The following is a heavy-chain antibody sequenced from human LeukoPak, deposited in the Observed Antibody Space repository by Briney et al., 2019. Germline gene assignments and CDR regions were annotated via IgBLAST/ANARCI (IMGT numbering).Heavy chain of an antibody. CDR3: ARDLAVGGRSGYYGSFDY. Sequence: ASVKVSCTASGYTFTSYAMHWVRQAPGQRLEWMGWINAGNGNTKYSQKFQGRVTITRDTSASTAYMELSSLRSEDTAVYYCARDLAVGGRSGYYGSFDYWGQGTLVTVSS. J-gene: IGHJ4*02. CDR1: GYTFTSYA. D-gene: IGHD3-22*01. V-gene: IGHV1-3*01. CDR2: INAGNGNT.